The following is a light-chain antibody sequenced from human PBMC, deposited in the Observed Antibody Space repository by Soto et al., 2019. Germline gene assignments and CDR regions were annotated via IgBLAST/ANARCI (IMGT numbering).Light chain of an antibody. Sequence: QSVLTQPPSVSGTPGQGVTISCPGGSSNIATNYVYWYQLLPGTAPNLVIFSNTIRPPRVPDRFSGSKSGASASLVISGLRSEDEADYFCASWDDTLFGWVFGGGTKLTV. J-gene: IGLJ3*02. CDR3: ASWDDTLFGWV. CDR1: SSNIATNY. V-gene: IGLV1-47*02. CDR2: SNT.